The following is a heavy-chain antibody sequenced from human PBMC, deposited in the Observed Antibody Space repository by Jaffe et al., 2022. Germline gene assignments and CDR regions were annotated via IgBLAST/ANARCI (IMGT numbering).Heavy chain of an antibody. J-gene: IGHJ4*02. D-gene: IGHD1-26*01. CDR3: ARVYGLGADGQDY. V-gene: IGHV3-48*01. Sequence: EVQLVESGGGFVQPGGSLRLSCAASGFIFTNYNMNWVRQAPGKGLEWLSYISGDSTNIFYADPVKGRFTISRDNAKNFLYLQMNSLRAEDTAVYYCARVYGLGADGQDYWGQGTLVTVS. CDR2: ISGDSTNI. CDR1: GFIFTNYN.